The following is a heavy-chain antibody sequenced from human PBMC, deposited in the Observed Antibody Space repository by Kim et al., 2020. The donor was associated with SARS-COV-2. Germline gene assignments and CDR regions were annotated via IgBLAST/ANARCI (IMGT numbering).Heavy chain of an antibody. V-gene: IGHV2-70*01. D-gene: IGHD6-13*01. Sequence: TSLKTRLTISKDTSKNQVVLTMTNMDPVDTATYYCARIRGAAAGSYGMDVWGQGTTVTVSS. CDR3: ARIRGAAAGSYGMDV. J-gene: IGHJ6*02.